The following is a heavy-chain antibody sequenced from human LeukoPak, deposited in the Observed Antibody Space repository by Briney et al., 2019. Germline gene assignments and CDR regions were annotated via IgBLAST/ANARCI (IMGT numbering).Heavy chain of an antibody. D-gene: IGHD3-10*01. CDR3: AKAGRYLDL. CDR1: GFTFSSYE. V-gene: IGHV3-23*01. J-gene: IGHJ2*01. Sequence: GGSLRLSCAASGFTFSSYEMDWVRQAPGKGLEWVSTISGRGDDTYFADSVKGRFTISRDNSKNTLYMQMNSLRAEDTGVYYCAKAGRYLDLWGRGTLVTVSS. CDR2: ISGRGDDT.